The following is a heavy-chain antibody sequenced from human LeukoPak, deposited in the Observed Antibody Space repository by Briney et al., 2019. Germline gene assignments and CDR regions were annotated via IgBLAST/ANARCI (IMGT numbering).Heavy chain of an antibody. J-gene: IGHJ5*02. Sequence: GASVKVSCKASGGTFSSYAISWVRQAPGQGLEWMGGIIPIFGTANYAQKFQGRVTITADESTSTAYMELSSLRSEDTAVYYCAREGEYCSSTSCYTGVFRPFDPWGQGTLVTVSS. CDR1: GGTFSSYA. CDR3: AREGEYCSSTSCYTGVFRPFDP. V-gene: IGHV1-69*13. CDR2: IIPIFGTA. D-gene: IGHD2-2*02.